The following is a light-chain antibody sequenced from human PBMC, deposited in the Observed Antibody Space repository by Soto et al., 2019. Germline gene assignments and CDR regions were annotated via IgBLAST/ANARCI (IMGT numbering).Light chain of an antibody. CDR1: QSVSTGY. CDR2: GAS. J-gene: IGKJ1*01. Sequence: EIVLTQSPGTLSLSPGERATLSCRASQSVSTGYLAWYQQKPGQAPRLLIYGASSRATGIPNRFSGSGSGTVFTLTISRLEPEDFAVYYCQHYGSSPRFGQGTKVEIK. V-gene: IGKV3-20*01. CDR3: QHYGSSPR.